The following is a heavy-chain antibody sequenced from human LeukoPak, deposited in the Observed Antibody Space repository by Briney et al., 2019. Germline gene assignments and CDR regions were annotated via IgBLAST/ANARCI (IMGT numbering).Heavy chain of an antibody. CDR3: ARGSSWSYDY. CDR2: INTDGRST. Sequence: GGSLRLSCAASGFTFTNYGMHWVRQAPGKGLVWVSRINTDGRSTSYADSVRGRFTISRDNAESSLYLQMSSLRAEDTAVYYCARGSSWSYDYWGRGTLVTVSS. D-gene: IGHD6-13*01. V-gene: IGHV3-74*01. J-gene: IGHJ4*02. CDR1: GFTFTNYG.